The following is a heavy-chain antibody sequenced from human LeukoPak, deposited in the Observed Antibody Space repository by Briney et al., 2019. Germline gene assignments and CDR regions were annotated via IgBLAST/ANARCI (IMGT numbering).Heavy chain of an antibody. D-gene: IGHD4-17*01. Sequence: GGSLRLSCAASGFTVSSNYMSWVRQAPGKGLEWVSVIYSGGSTYYADSVKGRFTISRDNSKHTLYLQMNSLRAEDTAVYYCAGVRVTTTLIDYWGQGTLVTVSS. CDR1: GFTVSSNY. CDR2: IYSGGST. J-gene: IGHJ4*02. V-gene: IGHV3-53*01. CDR3: AGVRVTTTLIDY.